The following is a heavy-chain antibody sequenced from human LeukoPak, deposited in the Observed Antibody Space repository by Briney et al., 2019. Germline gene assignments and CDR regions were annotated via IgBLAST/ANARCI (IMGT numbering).Heavy chain of an antibody. CDR1: GYTFTSYG. J-gene: IGHJ3*02. Sequence: ASVKVSCKASGYTFTSYGTSAVRPAPGQGLEWMGWICAYNGNTNYAQKLQGRVTMTTDTSTSTAYMELRSLRSDDTAVYYCARDNGREWLFPASPDDAFDIWGQGTMVTVSS. D-gene: IGHD3-3*01. V-gene: IGHV1-18*01. CDR2: ICAYNGNT. CDR3: ARDNGREWLFPASPDDAFDI.